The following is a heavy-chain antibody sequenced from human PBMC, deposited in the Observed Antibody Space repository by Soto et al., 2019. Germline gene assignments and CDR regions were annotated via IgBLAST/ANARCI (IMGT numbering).Heavy chain of an antibody. CDR3: AKWGHIVVVTAIEYYFDY. CDR1: GFTFSSYG. CDR2: ISYDGSNK. V-gene: IGHV3-30*18. J-gene: IGHJ4*02. D-gene: IGHD2-21*02. Sequence: GGSLRLSCAASGFTFSSYGMHWVRQAPGKGLEWVAVISYDGSNKYYADSVKGRFTISRDNSKNTLYLQMNSLRAEDTAVYYCAKWGHIVVVTAIEYYFDYWGQGTLVTVSS.